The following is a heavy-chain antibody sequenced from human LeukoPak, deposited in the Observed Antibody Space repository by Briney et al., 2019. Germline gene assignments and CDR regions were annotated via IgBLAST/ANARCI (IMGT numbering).Heavy chain of an antibody. V-gene: IGHV4-4*02. CDR1: GASISSNNW. J-gene: IGHJ3*02. D-gene: IGHD6-13*01. CDR2: IYHSGST. CDR3: ARVGAAAGVENAFDI. Sequence: SETLSLTCAVSGASISSNNWWWFWVRQPPGKGLEWIGEIYHSGSTNYNPSLKSRVTISVDTSKNQFSLKLSSVTAADTAVYYCARVGAAAGVENAFDIWGQGTMVTVSS.